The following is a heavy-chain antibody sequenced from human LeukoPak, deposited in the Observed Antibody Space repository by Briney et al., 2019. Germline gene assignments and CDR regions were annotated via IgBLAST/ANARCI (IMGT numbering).Heavy chain of an antibody. CDR3: ARRGYSGYDEFDY. J-gene: IGHJ4*02. Sequence: ASVKVSCKASGYTFTGYYMHWVRQAPGQGLEWMGRINPNSGGTNYAPKFQGRVTMTRDTSISTAYMELSRLRSDDTAVYYCARRGYSGYDEFDYWGQGTLVTVSS. V-gene: IGHV1-2*06. CDR1: GYTFTGYY. D-gene: IGHD5-12*01. CDR2: INPNSGGT.